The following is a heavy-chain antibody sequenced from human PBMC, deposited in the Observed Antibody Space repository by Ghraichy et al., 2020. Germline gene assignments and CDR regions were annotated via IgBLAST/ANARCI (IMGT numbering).Heavy chain of an antibody. CDR2: VYYDGST. J-gene: IGHJ4*02. Sequence: SQTLSLTCAVSGGAISSSAYSWTWVRQPQEKGLEWIAYVYYDGSTYYNTSLKSRVTISLDNSKNQFSLELTSVTAADTAGYYCARALNYVGFDYWGQGTLVTVSS. CDR3: ARALNYVGFDY. CDR1: GGAISSSAYS. V-gene: IGHV4-30-2*01. D-gene: IGHD1-7*01.